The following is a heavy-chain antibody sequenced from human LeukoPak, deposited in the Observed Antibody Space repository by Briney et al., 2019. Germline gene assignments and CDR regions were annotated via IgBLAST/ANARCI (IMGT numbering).Heavy chain of an antibody. D-gene: IGHD3-10*01. J-gene: IGHJ6*03. CDR1: GGSIRSNY. V-gene: IGHV4-59*01. Sequence: SETLSLTCTVSGGSIRSNYWSWIRQPPGKGLEWIGYIYYSGSTNYNPSLKSRVTISVDTSKNQFSLKLSSVTAADSAVYYCAREIHNYYASGSADYYMDVWGKGTTVTVSS. CDR2: IYYSGST. CDR3: AREIHNYYASGSADYYMDV.